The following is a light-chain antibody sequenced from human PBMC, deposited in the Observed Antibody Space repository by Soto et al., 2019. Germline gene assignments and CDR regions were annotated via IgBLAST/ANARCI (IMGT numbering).Light chain of an antibody. CDR2: AAS. CDR1: QTISTH. Sequence: DIQMTQSPSSLSASVGDRVTITCRASQTISTHLNWYQQKPGKAPKLLIYAASTLHSGVASRFSGSGSGTDFSLTINSLQPEDFATYYCQQSLTIPYTFGQGTKLEIK. CDR3: QQSLTIPYT. J-gene: IGKJ2*01. V-gene: IGKV1-39*01.